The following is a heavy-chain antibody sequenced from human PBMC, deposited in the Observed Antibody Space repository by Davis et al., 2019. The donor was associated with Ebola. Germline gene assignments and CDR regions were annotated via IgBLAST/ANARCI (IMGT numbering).Heavy chain of an antibody. D-gene: IGHD6-13*01. CDR2: INHSGST. CDR1: GGSFSGYY. V-gene: IGHV4-34*01. CDR3: ARGRRYSSNLPPFDY. Sequence: PGGSLRLSCAVYGGSFSGYYWSWIRQPPGKGLEWIGEINHSGSTNYNPSLKSRVTISVDTSKNQFSLKLSSVTAADTAVYYCARGRRYSSNLPPFDYWGQGTLVTISS. J-gene: IGHJ4*02.